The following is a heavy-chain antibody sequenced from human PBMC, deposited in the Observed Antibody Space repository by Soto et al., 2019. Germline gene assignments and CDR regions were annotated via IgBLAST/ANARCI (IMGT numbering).Heavy chain of an antibody. D-gene: IGHD5-12*01. J-gene: IGHJ4*02. CDR1: GFTFSLYW. CDR2: INKDGSEK. Sequence: GGSLRLSCEVSGFTFSLYWMSWVRQAPGKGLEWVANINKDGSEKYYVDSVKGRFTISRDNAKNSLYLQMNILRAEDTAVYYCLRDYEGHWGQGTLVTVSS. CDR3: LRDYEGH. V-gene: IGHV3-7*01.